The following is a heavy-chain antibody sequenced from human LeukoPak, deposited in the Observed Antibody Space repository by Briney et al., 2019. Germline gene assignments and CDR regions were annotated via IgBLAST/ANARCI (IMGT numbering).Heavy chain of an antibody. J-gene: IGHJ5*01. V-gene: IGHV3-74*01. CDR1: GFTFSTYW. Sequence: GGSLRLSCAASGFTFSTYWMHWVRQIPGKGLVWLSRIHYDGTYTTYADSVRGRFTISRDNTKSTLYLQMNSLRADDTAVYYCARGAEGHNYGELDSWGQGTLVTVSS. D-gene: IGHD5-18*01. CDR2: IHYDGTYT. CDR3: ARGAEGHNYGELDS.